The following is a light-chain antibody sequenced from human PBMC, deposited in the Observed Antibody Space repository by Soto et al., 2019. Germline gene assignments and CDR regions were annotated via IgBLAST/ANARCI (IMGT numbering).Light chain of an antibody. CDR3: RQRVTMPIP. V-gene: IGKV1-39*01. CDR2: SAS. J-gene: IGKJ5*01. Sequence: VTITCRASQSINNYLNWYLQRPGQAPKLLIRSASTLQRGVPSRFRVSGSRTEFTLTIADLQPAVFGAYYCRQRVTMPIPFGKGTRLEIK. CDR1: QSINNY.